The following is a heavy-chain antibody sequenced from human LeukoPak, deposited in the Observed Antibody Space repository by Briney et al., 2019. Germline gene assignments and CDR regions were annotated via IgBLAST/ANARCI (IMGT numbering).Heavy chain of an antibody. V-gene: IGHV3-30*02. J-gene: IGHJ4*02. CDR2: IRYDGSNK. CDR1: GFTFSSYG. D-gene: IGHD5-18*01. Sequence: GGSLRLSCAASGFTFSSYGMHWVSQAPGKGLEWVAFIRYDGSNKYYADSVKGRFTISRDNSKNTLYLQMNSLRAEDTAVYYCAKAGGYSYGELDYWGQGTLVTVSS. CDR3: AKAGGYSYGELDY.